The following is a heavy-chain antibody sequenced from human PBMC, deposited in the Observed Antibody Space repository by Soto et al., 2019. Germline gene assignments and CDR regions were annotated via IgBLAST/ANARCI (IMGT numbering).Heavy chain of an antibody. J-gene: IGHJ4*02. Sequence: QVQLVQSGAEVKRPGSSVKVSCKASGDTFNFYSINWVRQAPGLGLEWMGRVNPIVSMSNYAQKFQGRVTMTADKSASTVYTELSSLRSEDTAIYYCASRSGSGYRAFDYWGQGALVTVSS. CDR3: ASRSGSGYRAFDY. CDR2: VNPIVSMS. V-gene: IGHV1-69*02. D-gene: IGHD3-10*01. CDR1: GDTFNFYS.